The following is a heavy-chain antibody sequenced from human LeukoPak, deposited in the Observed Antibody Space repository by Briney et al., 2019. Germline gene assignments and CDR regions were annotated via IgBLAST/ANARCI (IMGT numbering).Heavy chain of an antibody. CDR3: ARLDRPGGSADY. Sequence: SETLSLTCTVSGASLSSYYWSWIRQPPGKGLEWIGYIHYSGGTNYNPSLKSRVTISLDTSRNQFSLKVSSVTAADTAVYYCARLDRPGGSADYWGQGTLVTVSS. J-gene: IGHJ4*02. CDR2: IHYSGGT. CDR1: GASLSSYY. V-gene: IGHV4-59*08.